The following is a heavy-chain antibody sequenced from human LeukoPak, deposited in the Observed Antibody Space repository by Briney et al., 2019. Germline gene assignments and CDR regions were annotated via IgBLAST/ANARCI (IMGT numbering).Heavy chain of an antibody. Sequence: GRSLRLSCAASGFIFDDYAMHWVRQAPGKGLEWVSGISWNSGDIGYADSVKGQLTISRDNAKNSLYLQMNSLRSEDTAFYYCAKDTGGSYRRGYLDFRGQGTLVTVSS. CDR1: GFIFDDYA. CDR2: ISWNSGDI. D-gene: IGHD1-26*01. V-gene: IGHV3-9*01. J-gene: IGHJ4*02. CDR3: AKDTGGSYRRGYLDF.